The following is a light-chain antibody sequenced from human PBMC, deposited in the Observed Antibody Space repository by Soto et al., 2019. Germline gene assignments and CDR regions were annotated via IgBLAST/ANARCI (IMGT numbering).Light chain of an antibody. Sequence: AIQVTQSPSSLSASVGDRVTISCRASQGIGNDLGWYQQKPGKAPKLLIYEASTLQTRVASWFSGSGSGTDFTLTISSLQPEDFATYYCLQDYVYPWTFGQGTKVEVK. CDR3: LQDYVYPWT. CDR2: EAS. V-gene: IGKV1-6*01. J-gene: IGKJ1*01. CDR1: QGIGND.